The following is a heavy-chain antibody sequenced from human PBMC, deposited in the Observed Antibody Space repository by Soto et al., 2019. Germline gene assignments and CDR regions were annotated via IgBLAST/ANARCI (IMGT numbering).Heavy chain of an antibody. Sequence: ASVKVSCKASGYTFTGYYMHWVRQAPGQGLEWMGWINPNSGGTNYAQKFQGWVTMTRDTSISTAYMELSRLRSDDTAVYYCAREWRRNYDFWSGYLDLRGGVGGTYDAFDIWGQGTMVTVSS. D-gene: IGHD3-3*01. CDR1: GYTFTGYY. V-gene: IGHV1-2*04. CDR2: INPNSGGT. J-gene: IGHJ3*02. CDR3: AREWRRNYDFWSGYLDLRGGVGGTYDAFDI.